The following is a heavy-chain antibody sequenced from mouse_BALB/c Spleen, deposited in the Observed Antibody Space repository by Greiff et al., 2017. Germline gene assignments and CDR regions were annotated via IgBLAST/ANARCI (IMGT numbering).Heavy chain of an antibody. J-gene: IGHJ2*01. CDR1: GYSITSDYA. CDR2: ISYSGST. D-gene: IGHD1-1*02. V-gene: IGHV3-2*02. Sequence: EVKLVESGPGLVKPSQSLSLTCTVTGYSITSDYAWNWIRQFPGNKLEWMGYISYSGSTSYNPSLKSRISITRDTSKNQFFLQLNSVTTEDTATYYCARDGGNYGYYFDYWGQGTTLTVSS. CDR3: ARDGGNYGYYFDY.